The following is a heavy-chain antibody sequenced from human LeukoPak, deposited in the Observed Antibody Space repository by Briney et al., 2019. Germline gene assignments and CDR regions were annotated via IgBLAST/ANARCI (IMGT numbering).Heavy chain of an antibody. CDR3: ARDLQMNYYDSSGYYYHDAFDI. Sequence: ASVKVSCKASGYTFTSYYMQWVRQAPGQGLEWMGIINPSGGSTSYAQKFQGRVTMTRDTSTSTVYMELSSLRSEDTAVYYCARDLQMNYYDSSGYYYHDAFDIWGQGTMVTVSS. J-gene: IGHJ3*02. CDR2: INPSGGST. V-gene: IGHV1-46*01. D-gene: IGHD3-22*01. CDR1: GYTFTSYY.